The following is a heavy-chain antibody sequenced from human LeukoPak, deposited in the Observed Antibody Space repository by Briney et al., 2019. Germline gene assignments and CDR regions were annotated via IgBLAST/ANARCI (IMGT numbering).Heavy chain of an antibody. D-gene: IGHD5-12*01. CDR1: GYTFTSYG. Sequence: GASVKVSCKVSGYTFTSYGISWVRQAPGHGLEGMGWISAYNGNTNYAQKLQGRVTMTTDTSTSTAYMELRSLRSDDTAVYYCARDVGSRDIDWFDPWGQGTLVTVSS. J-gene: IGHJ5*02. CDR3: ARDVGSRDIDWFDP. V-gene: IGHV1-18*01. CDR2: ISAYNGNT.